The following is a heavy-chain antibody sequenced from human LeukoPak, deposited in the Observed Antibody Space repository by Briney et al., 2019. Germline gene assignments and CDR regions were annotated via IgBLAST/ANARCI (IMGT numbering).Heavy chain of an antibody. CDR3: AKGAGGSGSNHPYY. D-gene: IGHD3-10*01. CDR1: GYSFTTFW. Sequence: GESLKISCEGSGYSFTTFWIAWVRQMPGKGLEWMGIIFPGDSNTRYSPSFQGQVTMSADKSINTAYLQWSSLKASDTAMYYCAKGAGGSGSNHPYYWGQGTLVTVSS. V-gene: IGHV5-51*01. CDR2: IFPGDSNT. J-gene: IGHJ4*02.